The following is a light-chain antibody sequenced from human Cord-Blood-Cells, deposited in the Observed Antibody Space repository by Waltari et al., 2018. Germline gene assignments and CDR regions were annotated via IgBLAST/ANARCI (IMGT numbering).Light chain of an antibody. CDR3: CSYAGSSTFV. CDR1: SSDVGSYNL. CDR2: EVS. V-gene: IGLV2-23*02. J-gene: IGLJ1*01. Sequence: QSALTQPASVSGSPGQSITISCTGTSSDVGSYNLVSWCQKHPGKAPKLMIYEVSKRPSGVSKRFSVSKAGNPSFLTISGLQAEDGADYYCCSYAGSSTFVFGTGTKVTVL.